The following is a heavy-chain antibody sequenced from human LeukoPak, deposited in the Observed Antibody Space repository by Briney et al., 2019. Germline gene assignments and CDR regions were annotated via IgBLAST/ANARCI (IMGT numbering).Heavy chain of an antibody. D-gene: IGHD2-15*01. CDR1: GFTFSSYS. J-gene: IGHJ4*02. CDR3: ARGGVAADVSYFDY. CDR2: ISSSSSYI. V-gene: IGHV3-21*01. Sequence: PGGSLRLSCAASGFTFSSYSMNWVRQAPGKGLEWVSSISSSSSYIYYADSVKGRFTISRDNAKNSLYLQMNSLRAEDTAVYYCARGGVAADVSYFDYWGQGTLVTVSS.